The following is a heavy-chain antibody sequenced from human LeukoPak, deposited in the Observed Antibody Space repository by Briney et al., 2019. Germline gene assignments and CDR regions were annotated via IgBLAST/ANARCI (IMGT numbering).Heavy chain of an antibody. Sequence: QPGGSLRLSCAASGFTVSSNYMNWVRQAPGKGLEWVSVIYSGGSTYYADSVKGRLTISRDNSKNTLYPQMNSLRAEDTAVYYCARTSLGAMALGYWGQGTLVTVSS. V-gene: IGHV3-53*01. D-gene: IGHD5-18*01. J-gene: IGHJ4*02. CDR1: GFTVSSNY. CDR3: ARTSLGAMALGY. CDR2: IYSGGST.